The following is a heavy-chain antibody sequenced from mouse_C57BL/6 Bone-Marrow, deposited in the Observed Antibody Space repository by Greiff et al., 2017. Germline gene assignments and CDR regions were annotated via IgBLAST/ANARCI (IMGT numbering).Heavy chain of an antibody. V-gene: IGHV8-8*01. CDR2: IWWDDDK. CDR1: GFSLSTFGMG. CDR3: ARFITTVVGASMDY. D-gene: IGHD1-1*01. Sequence: QVTLKESGPGILQPSQTLSLTCSFSGFSLSTFGMGVGWIRQPSGKGLEWLAHIWWDDDKYYNPALKSRLTISKDTSKNQVFLKIANVDTADTATYYCARFITTVVGASMDYWGQGTSVTVSS. J-gene: IGHJ4*01.